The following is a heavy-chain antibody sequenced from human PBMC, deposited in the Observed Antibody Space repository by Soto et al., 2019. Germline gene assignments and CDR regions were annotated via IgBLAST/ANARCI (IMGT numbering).Heavy chain of an antibody. CDR1: GFSLSPSGGG. CDR2: IYWEDDK. V-gene: IGHV2-5*02. CDR3: GYGTTGPTIHYYYYYLDV. Sequence: AGPTLVNPTQTLTLTCTFSGFSLSPSGGGVGLIRQPPGKALAWLALIYWEDDKRYSTSLKSRLTSTKGTSKNQEILTMPNVDPADTATSYCGYGTTGPTIHYYYYYLDVWGEGTTVTVSS. D-gene: IGHD1-1*01. J-gene: IGHJ6*03.